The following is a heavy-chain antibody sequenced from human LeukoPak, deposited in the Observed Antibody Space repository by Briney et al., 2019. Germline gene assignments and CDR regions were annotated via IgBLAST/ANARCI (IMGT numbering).Heavy chain of an antibody. CDR2: ITDTGGIT. Sequence: GGSLRLSCSASGFTFSSYAMSWVRQAPGKGLEWVSSITDTGGITYYADSVKGRFTISRDNSKNTLYVQLNSLRAEDTAVYYCAKRASGSGTSLYYFDYWGQGTLVTVSS. CDR1: GFTFSSYA. J-gene: IGHJ4*02. CDR3: AKRASGSGTSLYYFDY. V-gene: IGHV3-23*01. D-gene: IGHD3-10*01.